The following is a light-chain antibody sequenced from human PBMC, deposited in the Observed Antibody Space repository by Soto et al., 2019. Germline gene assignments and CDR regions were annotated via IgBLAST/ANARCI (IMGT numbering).Light chain of an antibody. CDR3: QQYGSSPS. V-gene: IGKV3-20*01. CDR2: DAS. J-gene: IGKJ4*01. CDR1: QSIRSNY. Sequence: EIVLTQSPGTLSLSPGERATLSCRASQSIRSNYLAWYQQKPGQAPRLLIYDASSRATGIPDRFSGSGSGTDFTLTISRLEPEDFAVYYCQQYGSSPSFGGGTKVDIK.